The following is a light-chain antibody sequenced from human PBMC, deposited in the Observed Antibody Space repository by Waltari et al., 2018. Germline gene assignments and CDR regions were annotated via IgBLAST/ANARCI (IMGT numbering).Light chain of an antibody. Sequence: QSVLTQPPSVSAAPGQKVTISCSGSSSNIGNNYVSWYQQLPGTAPKPLISETNKRPSGIPDRCSGSKSVTSATLDITGLQTGDEAVYCCATWDSSLSVGIFGGGTKVTVL. CDR2: ETN. J-gene: IGLJ2*01. V-gene: IGLV1-51*02. CDR1: SSNIGNNY. CDR3: ATWDSSLSVGI.